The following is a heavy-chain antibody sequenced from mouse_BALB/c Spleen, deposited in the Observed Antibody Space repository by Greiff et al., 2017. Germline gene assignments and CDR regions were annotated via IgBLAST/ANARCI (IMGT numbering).Heavy chain of an antibody. CDR3: ARDKNYYGSSWGYAMDY. V-gene: IGHV7-3*02. CDR1: GFTFTDYY. D-gene: IGHD1-1*01. J-gene: IGHJ4*01. Sequence: EVNVVESGGGLVQPGGSLRLSCATSGFTFTDYYMSWVRQPPGKALEWLGFIRNKANGYTTEYSASVKGRFTISRDNSQSILYLQMNTLRAEDSATYYCARDKNYYGSSWGYAMDYWGQGTSVTVSS. CDR2: IRNKANGYTT.